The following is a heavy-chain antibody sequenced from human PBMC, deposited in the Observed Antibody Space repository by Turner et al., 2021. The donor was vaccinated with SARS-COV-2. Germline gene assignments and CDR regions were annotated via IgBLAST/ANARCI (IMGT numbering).Heavy chain of an antibody. CDR3: STDLILCWLGHVPDTQTKHLGS. J-gene: IGHJ5*01. CDR1: GDSLSSSKFY. V-gene: IGHV4-39*02. CDR2: VKSVWNT. Sequence: QMQLQKSRPGIETHTETLSLTCTVSGDSLSSSKFYWGWIRQPPGKGMEWIATVKSVWNTVHTPTLKSRVSISVDASRYTIVLNLSARPAHATAVYYCSTDLILCWLGHVPDTQTKHLGSWGHAPLVNVSS. D-gene: IGHD2-8*02.